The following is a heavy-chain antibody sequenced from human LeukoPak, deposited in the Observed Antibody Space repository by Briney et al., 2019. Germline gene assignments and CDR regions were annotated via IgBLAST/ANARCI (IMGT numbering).Heavy chain of an antibody. D-gene: IGHD7-27*01. V-gene: IGHV3-30*03. CDR3: ARDAGTWGYGYHFDY. J-gene: IGHJ4*02. CDR2: ISFDGNNI. Sequence: GGSLRLSCAASGFAFSSYGMHWVRQAPGKGLEWVAVISFDGNNIYYADSVKGRFTISRDNSKNMLYLQMNSLRAEDTAVYFCARDAGTWGYGYHFDYWGQGTLVTVSS. CDR1: GFAFSSYG.